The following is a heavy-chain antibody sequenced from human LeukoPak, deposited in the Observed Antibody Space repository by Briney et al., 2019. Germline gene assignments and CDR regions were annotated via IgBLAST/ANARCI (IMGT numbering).Heavy chain of an antibody. D-gene: IGHD2-2*01. CDR2: IIPILGIA. CDR1: GGTFSSYA. J-gene: IGHJ6*02. Sequence: GASVKVSCKASGGTFSSYAISWVRQAPGQGLEWMGRIIPILGIANYAQKFQGRVTITADKPTSTAYMELSSLRSEDTAVYYCARYRYCSSTSCYSYYYYYYGMDVWGQGTTVTVSS. V-gene: IGHV1-69*04. CDR3: ARYRYCSSTSCYSYYYYYYGMDV.